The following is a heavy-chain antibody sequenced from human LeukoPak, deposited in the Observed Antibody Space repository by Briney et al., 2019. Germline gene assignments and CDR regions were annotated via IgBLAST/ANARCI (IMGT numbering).Heavy chain of an antibody. J-gene: IGHJ5*02. CDR1: GGSISSSSYY. V-gene: IGHV4-39*01. D-gene: IGHD6-13*01. Sequence: PSETLSLTCTVSGGSISSSSYYWGWIRQPPGEGLEWIGSIYYSGSTYYSPSLKSRVTISVDTSKNQFSLKLSSVTAADTAVYYCARVNPSRNFIAAAGTGWFDPWGQGNLVTVSS. CDR2: IYYSGST. CDR3: ARVNPSRNFIAAAGTGWFDP.